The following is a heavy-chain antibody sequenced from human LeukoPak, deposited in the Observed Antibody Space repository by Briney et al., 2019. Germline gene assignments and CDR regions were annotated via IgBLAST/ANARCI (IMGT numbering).Heavy chain of an antibody. CDR2: IYYSGST. Sequence: SETLSLTCTVSGDSISNYYWSWIRQSPGKGLEWIGYIYYSGSTNYNPSLKSRVTISIDTSKNQFSLKLSSVTAADTAVYYCARETCSGGSCFQFDFWGQGTLVTVSS. CDR3: ARETCSGGSCFQFDF. CDR1: GDSISNYY. D-gene: IGHD2-15*01. J-gene: IGHJ4*02. V-gene: IGHV4-59*01.